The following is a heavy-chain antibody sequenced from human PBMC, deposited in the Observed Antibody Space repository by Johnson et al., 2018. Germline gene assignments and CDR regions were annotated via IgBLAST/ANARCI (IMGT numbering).Heavy chain of an antibody. Sequence: QVQLVQSGGGVVQPGRSLRLSCAASGFTFSSYGMHWVRQAPGKGLEWVAVIWYDGSNKYYADSVKGRFTISRDNSRNTLYLQMSSRRAEATGGYYCGRDLGYYYDCSVSVGTQEEDVWGQGTTVTVSS. CDR1: GFTFSSYG. CDR2: IWYDGSNK. D-gene: IGHD3-22*01. CDR3: GRDLGYYYDCSVSVGTQEEDV. J-gene: IGHJ6*02. V-gene: IGHV3-33*01.